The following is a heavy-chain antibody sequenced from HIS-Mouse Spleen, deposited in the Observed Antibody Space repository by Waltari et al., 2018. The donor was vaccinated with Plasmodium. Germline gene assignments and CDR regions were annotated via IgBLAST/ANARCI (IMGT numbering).Heavy chain of an antibody. CDR1: GFTFSTYW. CDR3: ARTIAVVGTGDALDI. J-gene: IGHJ3*02. V-gene: IGHV3-74*01. D-gene: IGHD6-13*01. CDR2: INSDGSST. Sequence: EVQLVESGGGLFQPGGSLRLSCAASGFTFSTYWMHWVRHAPGKGLVWVSRINSDGSSTRYADSVKGRFTISRDNAKNTLYLQMNSLRAEDTAVYYCARTIAVVGTGDALDIWGQGTMVTVSS.